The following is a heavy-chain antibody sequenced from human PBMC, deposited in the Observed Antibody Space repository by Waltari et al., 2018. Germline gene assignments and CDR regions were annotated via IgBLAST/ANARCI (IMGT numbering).Heavy chain of an antibody. Sequence: QVQLQESGPGLVKPSETLSRTCAVSGYSISSGYYWGWSRQPPGNGLEWIGSIYHSGSTSYNPSLKSRLFMSVDPSKNQFSLMLSSVTAADTAVYYCVRSHCIGDSCFRYFDSLGQGTLVTVSS. CDR3: VRSHCIGDSCFRYFDS. CDR1: GYSISSGYY. D-gene: IGHD2-15*01. CDR2: IYHSGST. J-gene: IGHJ4*02. V-gene: IGHV4-38-2*01.